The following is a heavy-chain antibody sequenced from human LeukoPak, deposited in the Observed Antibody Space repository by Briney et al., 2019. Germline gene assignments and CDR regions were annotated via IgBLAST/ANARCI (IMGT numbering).Heavy chain of an antibody. V-gene: IGHV1-2*02. CDR1: GYTFTSYY. Sequence: ASVKVSCKASGYTFTSYYMHWVRQAPGQGLEWMGWINPNSGGTNYAQKFQGRVTMTRDTSISTAYMELSRLRSDDTAVYYCARDRSIVVVPAALNWFDAWGQGTLVTVSS. J-gene: IGHJ5*02. CDR2: INPNSGGT. CDR3: ARDRSIVVVPAALNWFDA. D-gene: IGHD2-2*01.